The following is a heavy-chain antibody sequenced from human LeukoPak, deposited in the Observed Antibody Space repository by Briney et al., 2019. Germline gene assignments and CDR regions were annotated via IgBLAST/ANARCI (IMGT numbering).Heavy chain of an antibody. J-gene: IGHJ4*02. V-gene: IGHV3-49*04. CDR3: TRDIVSISQPYYFDY. CDR1: GFTFGYHA. D-gene: IGHD2-2*01. Sequence: GGSLRLSCTASGFTFGYHAINWVRQAPGTGLEWVGFIRSQAYSGSTEYATSVKDRFTISRDDSKSIDYLQMNSLKTEDTAVYYCTRDIVSISQPYYFDYWGQGTLVTVSS. CDR2: IRSQAYSGST.